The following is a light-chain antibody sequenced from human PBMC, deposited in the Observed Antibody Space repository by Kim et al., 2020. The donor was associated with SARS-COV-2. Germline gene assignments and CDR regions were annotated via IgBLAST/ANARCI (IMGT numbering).Light chain of an antibody. Sequence: VSPGTTASFTCSGDKLGDKYACWYQQKPGQSPVLVIYQDSKRPSGIPERFSGSNSGNTATLTISGTQAMDEADYYCQAWDSSTVVFGGGTQLTVL. J-gene: IGLJ2*01. V-gene: IGLV3-1*01. CDR1: KLGDKY. CDR3: QAWDSSTVV. CDR2: QDS.